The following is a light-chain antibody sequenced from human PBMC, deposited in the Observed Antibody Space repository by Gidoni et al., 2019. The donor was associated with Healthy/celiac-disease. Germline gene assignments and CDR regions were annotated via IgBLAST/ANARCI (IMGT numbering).Light chain of an antibody. Sequence: QSALTHPASVSGSPGQSITIPCTGTSSDAGSYNLVSWYQQHPGKAPKLMIYEVSKRPSGVSNRFSGSKSGNTASLTIAGLQAEDEADYYCCSYAGSSTFVVFGGGTKLTVL. V-gene: IGLV2-23*02. CDR2: EVS. CDR1: SSDAGSYNL. CDR3: CSYAGSSTFVV. J-gene: IGLJ2*01.